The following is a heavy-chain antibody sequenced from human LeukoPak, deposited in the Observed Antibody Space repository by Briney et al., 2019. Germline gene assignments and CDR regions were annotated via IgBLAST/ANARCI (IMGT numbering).Heavy chain of an antibody. CDR1: GFTFSSYW. CDR2: INTDGSST. V-gene: IGHV3-74*01. J-gene: IGHJ4*02. CDR3: ASTRRDGYNYWAY. Sequence: GGSLRLSCAASGFTFSSYWMHWVRQAPGKGLVWVSRINTDGSSTNYADSVKGRFTISRYNAKNTLYLQMNSLRAEDTAVYYCASTRRDGYNYWAYWGQGTLVTVSS. D-gene: IGHD5-24*01.